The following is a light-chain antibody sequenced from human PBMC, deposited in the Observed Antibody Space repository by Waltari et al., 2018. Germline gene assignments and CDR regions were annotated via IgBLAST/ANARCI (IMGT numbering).Light chain of an antibody. CDR2: DAS. Sequence: DIGLTQSPGTLSLSPGERATLSCRASQSVGRYLAWYQQKPGQAPRLLIYDASTRATGIPDRFSGSGSGTDFSITISRLESEDFAVYYCQKYVNLPATFGQGTKVEIK. V-gene: IGKV3-20*01. J-gene: IGKJ1*01. CDR1: QSVGRY. CDR3: QKYVNLPAT.